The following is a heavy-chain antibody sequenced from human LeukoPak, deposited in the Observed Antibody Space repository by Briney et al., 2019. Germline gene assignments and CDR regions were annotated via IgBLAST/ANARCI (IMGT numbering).Heavy chain of an antibody. J-gene: IGHJ6*02. CDR2: IRNKANTYTT. CDR3: ARGLVPYYGMDV. CDR1: GFTFDNHA. V-gene: IGHV3-72*01. Sequence: GGSLRLSCAASGFTFDNHAMHWVRQAPGKGLEWVGRIRNKANTYTTQYAASVQGRFTISRDDSKNSLYLQMSSLKTEDTAVYYCARGLVPYYGMDVWGQGTTVTVSS. D-gene: IGHD3-16*01.